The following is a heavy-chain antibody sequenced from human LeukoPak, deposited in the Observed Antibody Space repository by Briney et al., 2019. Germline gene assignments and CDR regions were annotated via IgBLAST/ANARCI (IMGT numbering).Heavy chain of an antibody. D-gene: IGHD6-6*01. V-gene: IGHV3-21*01. J-gene: IGHJ3*02. Sequence: GGSLRLSCAASGFTFSSYSMNWVRQAPGKGLEWVSSISSSSSYIYYAGSVKGRFTISRDNAKNSLYLQMNSLRAEDTAVYYCARDPGIAARGAFDIWGQGTMVTVSS. CDR3: ARDPGIAARGAFDI. CDR2: ISSSSSYI. CDR1: GFTFSSYS.